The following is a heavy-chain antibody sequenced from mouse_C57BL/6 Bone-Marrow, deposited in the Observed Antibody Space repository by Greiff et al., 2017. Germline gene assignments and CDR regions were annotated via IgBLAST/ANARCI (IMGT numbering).Heavy chain of an antibody. CDR3: ARPSYDFYAMDY. Sequence: EVQLQQSGPELVKPGASVKISCKASGYTFTDYYMNWVKQSHGKSLEWIGDINPNNGGTSYNQKFKGKATVTVDKSSSTAYMELRSLTSEDSAVYYCARPSYDFYAMDYWGQGTSVTVSS. V-gene: IGHV1-26*01. CDR2: INPNNGGT. J-gene: IGHJ4*01. CDR1: GYTFTDYY. D-gene: IGHD3-3*01.